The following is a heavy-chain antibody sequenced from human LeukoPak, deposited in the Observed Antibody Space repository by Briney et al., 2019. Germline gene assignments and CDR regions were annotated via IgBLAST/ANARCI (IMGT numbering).Heavy chain of an antibody. CDR3: ASSLVAAGSTYYFDS. CDR2: ISTNRSTT. CDR1: GFTFRSYE. D-gene: IGHD6-13*01. J-gene: IGHJ4*02. Sequence: PGGSLRLSCAASGFTFRSYEMSWVRQAPGKGLEWVSYISTNRSTTYFADSVKGRFTISRDNAKNSLYLQMNSLRDEDTAVYYCASSLVAAGSTYYFDSWGQGTLVTVSS. V-gene: IGHV3-48*02.